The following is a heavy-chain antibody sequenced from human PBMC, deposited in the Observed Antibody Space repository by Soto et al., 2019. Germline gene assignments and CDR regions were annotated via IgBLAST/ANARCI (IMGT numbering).Heavy chain of an antibody. CDR3: ARVNIAARREVYYYGMDV. V-gene: IGHV1-3*01. D-gene: IGHD6-6*01. CDR1: GYTFTSYA. Sequence: ASVKVSCKASGYTFTSYAMHWVRQAPGQRLEWMGWINAGNGNTKYSQKFQGRVTITRDTSASTAYMELSSLRSEDTAVYYCARVNIAARREVYYYGMDVWGQGTTVT. CDR2: INAGNGNT. J-gene: IGHJ6*02.